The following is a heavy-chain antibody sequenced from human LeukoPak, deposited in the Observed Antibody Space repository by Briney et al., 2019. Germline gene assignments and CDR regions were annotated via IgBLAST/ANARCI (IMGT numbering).Heavy chain of an antibody. CDR1: GGSFSGYY. CDR2: INHSGST. V-gene: IGHV4-34*01. D-gene: IGHD3-22*01. CDR3: ARVPPYYDSSGYDY. Sequence: SETLSLTCAVYGGSFSGYYWSWIRQPPGKGLEWIGEINHSGSTNYNPSLKSRVTISVDTSKNQFSLKLSSVTAADTAVYYCARVPPYYDSSGYDYWGQGTLVTVSS. J-gene: IGHJ4*02.